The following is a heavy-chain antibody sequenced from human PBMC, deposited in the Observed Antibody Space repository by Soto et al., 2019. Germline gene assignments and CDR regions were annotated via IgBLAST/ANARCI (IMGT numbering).Heavy chain of an antibody. CDR2: INPNSGGT. CDR1: GYTFTGYY. V-gene: IGHV1-2*04. Sequence: ASVKVSCKASGYTFTGYYMHWVRQAPGQGLEWMGWINPNSGGTNYAQKCQGWVTMTRDTSISTAYMELSRLRYDDTAVYYCARDLGYYDSSGYMFAPWGQGTLVTVSP. CDR3: ARDLGYYDSSGYMFAP. D-gene: IGHD3-22*01. J-gene: IGHJ5*02.